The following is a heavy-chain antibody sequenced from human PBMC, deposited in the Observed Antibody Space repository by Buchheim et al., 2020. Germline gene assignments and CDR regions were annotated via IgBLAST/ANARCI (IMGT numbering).Heavy chain of an antibody. D-gene: IGHD2-2*01. CDR1: GFTFSSYA. CDR2: ISGSGGST. J-gene: IGHJ5*02. CDR3: AKLGYCSSTSCLPYNWFDP. V-gene: IGHV3-23*01. Sequence: EVQLLESGGGLVQPGGSLRLSCAASGFTFSSYAMSWVRQAPGKGLEWVSAISGSGGSTYYADSVQGRFTISSDNSKNTLYLQMNSLRAEDTAVYYCAKLGYCSSTSCLPYNWFDPWGQGTL.